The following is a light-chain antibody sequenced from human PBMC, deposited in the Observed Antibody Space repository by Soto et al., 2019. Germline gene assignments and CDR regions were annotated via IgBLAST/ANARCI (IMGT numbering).Light chain of an antibody. J-gene: IGKJ2*01. CDR3: QQRSHWHPKYT. CDR2: DAS. V-gene: IGKV3-11*01. CDR1: QSVSSY. Sequence: EIVLTQSPATLSLSPGERATLSCRASQSVSSYLAWYQQTPGQAPRLLIYDASNRATGIPARFSGSGSGTDFTLTISSLEPEDFAVYYCQQRSHWHPKYTFGQGTKLEIK.